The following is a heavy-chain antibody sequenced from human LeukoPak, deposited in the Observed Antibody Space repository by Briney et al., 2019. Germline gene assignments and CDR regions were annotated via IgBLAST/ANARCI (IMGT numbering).Heavy chain of an antibody. Sequence: SETLSLTCTVSGYSISSGYYWGWIRQPPGKGLEWIGSIYYSGSTYYNPSLKSRVTISVDTSKNQFSLKLSSVTAADTAVYYCARGRITMIDGAFDIWGQGTMVTVSS. CDR2: IYYSGST. J-gene: IGHJ3*02. D-gene: IGHD3-22*01. CDR1: GYSISSGYY. V-gene: IGHV4-38-2*02. CDR3: ARGRITMIDGAFDI.